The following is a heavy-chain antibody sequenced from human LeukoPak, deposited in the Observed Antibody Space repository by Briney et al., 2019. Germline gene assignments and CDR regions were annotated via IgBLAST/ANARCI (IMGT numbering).Heavy chain of an antibody. CDR2: I. CDR1: GFTFSTYS. J-gene: IGHJ3*02. CDR3: ARDTYGDYEEGGAFDI. Sequence: KARGSLRLSCVASGFTFSTYSMNWVRQAPGKGLEWVSTIKGRFTISRDNAKNSLYLQMNSLRAEDTAVYYCARDTYGDYEEGGAFDIWGQGTMVTVSS. V-gene: IGHV3-21*01. D-gene: IGHD4-17*01.